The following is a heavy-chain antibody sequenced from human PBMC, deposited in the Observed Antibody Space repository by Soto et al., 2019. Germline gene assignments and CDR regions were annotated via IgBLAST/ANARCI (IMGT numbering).Heavy chain of an antibody. CDR2: IRSKPNNYAT. V-gene: IGHV3-73*01. J-gene: IGHJ6*03. D-gene: IGHD3-3*01. CDR1: GFTFSGSA. Sequence: PGGSLRLSCAASGFTFSGSAMHWVCQASGKGLEWVGRIRSKPNNYATAYGASVKGRFTISRDDSKNTAYLQMNSLNTEDTAVYYCSRQASDFWSGKPQYYMDVCGKGTTVTVSS. CDR3: SRQASDFWSGKPQYYMDV.